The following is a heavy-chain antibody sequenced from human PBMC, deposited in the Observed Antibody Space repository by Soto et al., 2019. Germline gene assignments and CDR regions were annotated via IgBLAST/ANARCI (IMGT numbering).Heavy chain of an antibody. J-gene: IGHJ4*02. Sequence: EVQLVESRGGLVQPGGFLRLSCAASGFTFSSYDMHWVRQATGKGLEWVSGIGTAVDSYYAGSVKGRFTISRENAKNSLYLEMNNVRGGDTAVYYCARGGYSSGWYYFDYWGQGILVTVSS. D-gene: IGHD6-19*01. CDR3: ARGGYSSGWYYFDY. V-gene: IGHV3-13*01. CDR1: GFTFSSYD. CDR2: IGTAVDS.